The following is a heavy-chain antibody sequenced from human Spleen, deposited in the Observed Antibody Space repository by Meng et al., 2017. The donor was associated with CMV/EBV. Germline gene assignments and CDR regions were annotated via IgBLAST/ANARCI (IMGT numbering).Heavy chain of an antibody. CDR1: GYIFSTYG. Sequence: ASVKVSCKTSGYIFSTYGVTWVRQAPGQGLEWMGWISGNNGDTNFPQNFQGRVTMTKDTSTTTAYLELRSLRPDDTAIYYCARCLGYDSSGRNWFDPWGQGTLVTVSS. CDR3: ARCLGYDSSGRNWFDP. J-gene: IGHJ5*02. CDR2: ISGNNGDT. V-gene: IGHV1-18*04. D-gene: IGHD3-22*01.